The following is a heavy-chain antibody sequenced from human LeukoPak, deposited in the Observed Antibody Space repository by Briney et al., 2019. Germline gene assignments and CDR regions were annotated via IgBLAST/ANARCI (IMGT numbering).Heavy chain of an antibody. V-gene: IGHV1-69*01. J-gene: IGHJ6*02. D-gene: IGHD3-22*01. Sequence: SVKVSCKASGGTFSSYAISWVRQAPGQGLEWMGGIIPIFGTANYAQKFQGRVTITADESTSTAYMELSSLRSEDTAVHYCARARHYYDSSGYYYYGMDVWGQGTTVTVSS. CDR2: IIPIFGTA. CDR1: GGTFSSYA. CDR3: ARARHYYDSSGYYYYGMDV.